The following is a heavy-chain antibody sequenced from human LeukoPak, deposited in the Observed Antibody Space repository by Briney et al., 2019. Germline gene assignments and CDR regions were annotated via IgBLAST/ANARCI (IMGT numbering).Heavy chain of an antibody. CDR1: GFTFSSYS. CDR3: AKCASRSVAGSDS. J-gene: IGHJ4*02. CDR2: IGGSGDRP. D-gene: IGHD6-19*01. Sequence: PGGSLRLSCAASGFTFSSYSMNWVRQAPGKGLEWVSSIGGSGDRPYYADSVKGRFTISRDTSKNTLYLQMNSLRTEDTAIYYCAKCASRSVAGSDSWGQGTLVTVFS. V-gene: IGHV3-23*01.